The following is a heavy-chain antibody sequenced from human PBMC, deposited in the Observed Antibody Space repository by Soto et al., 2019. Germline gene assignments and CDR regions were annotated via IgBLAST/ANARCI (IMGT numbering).Heavy chain of an antibody. CDR1: GGTFSTHA. V-gene: IGHV1-69*01. CDR2: ITPMFGRA. J-gene: IGHJ6*02. D-gene: IGHD6-6*01. CDR3: AREATHFDYTSSHYGMDV. Sequence: QVQLVQSGAEVKKPGSSVKVSCEASGGTFSTHAINWVRQAPGQGLEWMGVITPMFGRATYAQKFQGRVWIPADESTSTVYMDLSSLRSEDTAVYYCAREATHFDYTSSHYGMDVWGQGTAVTVSS.